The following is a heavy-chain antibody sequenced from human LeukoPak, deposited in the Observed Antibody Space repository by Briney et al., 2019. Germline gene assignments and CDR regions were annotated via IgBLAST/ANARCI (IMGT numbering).Heavy chain of an antibody. Sequence: GGSLRLSCAASGFTFSDYYMSWIRQAPGKGLEWVSYISSSGSTIYYADSVKGRFTISRDNAKNSLYLQTNSLRAEDTAVYYCARAGGYYDSSGYYYDQDAFDIWGQGTMVTVSS. CDR1: GFTFSDYY. D-gene: IGHD3-22*01. CDR2: ISSSGSTI. CDR3: ARAGGYYDSSGYYYDQDAFDI. V-gene: IGHV3-11*01. J-gene: IGHJ3*02.